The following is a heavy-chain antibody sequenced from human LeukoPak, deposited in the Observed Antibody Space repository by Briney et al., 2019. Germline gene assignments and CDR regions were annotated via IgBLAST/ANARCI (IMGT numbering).Heavy chain of an antibody. D-gene: IGHD6-13*01. CDR1: GFTFSNYW. V-gene: IGHV3-7*01. J-gene: IGHJ4*02. CDR3: ARSPGTGTVDY. CDR2: IKQDGSET. Sequence: GGSLRLSCAASGFTFSNYWMNWVRQAPGKGLEWVANIKQDGSETYYVDSVTGRFTISRDNAKNFLYLQMNSLRVDDTAVYYCARSPGTGTVDYWGQGTLVTVSS.